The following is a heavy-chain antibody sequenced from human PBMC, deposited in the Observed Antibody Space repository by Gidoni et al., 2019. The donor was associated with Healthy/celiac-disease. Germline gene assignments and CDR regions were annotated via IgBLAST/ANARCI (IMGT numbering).Heavy chain of an antibody. D-gene: IGHD3-16*01. CDR3: ASPFPNLGGVVYYYGMDV. CDR2: INSDGSST. V-gene: IGHV3-74*01. CDR1: GFTFSSYW. J-gene: IGHJ6*02. Sequence: EVQLVESGGGLVQPGGSLRLSCAASGFTFSSYWMHWVRQAPGKGLVWVSRINSDGSSTSYADSVKGRFTISRDNAKNTLYLQMNSLRAEDTAVYYCASPFPNLGGVVYYYGMDVWGQGTTVTVSS.